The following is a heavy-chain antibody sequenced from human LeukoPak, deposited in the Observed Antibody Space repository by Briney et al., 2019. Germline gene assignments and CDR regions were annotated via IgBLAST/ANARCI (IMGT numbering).Heavy chain of an antibody. CDR1: GYSISSGYY. V-gene: IGHV4-38-2*02. J-gene: IGHJ4*02. D-gene: IGHD1-26*01. CDR2: IYHSGST. CDR3: ARDASGSYSSGY. Sequence: SETLSLTCTVSGYSISSGYYWGWIRQPPGNGLEWIGSIYHSGSTYYNPSLKSRVTISVDTSKNQFSLKLSSVTAADTAVYYCARDASGSYSSGYWGQGTLVTVSS.